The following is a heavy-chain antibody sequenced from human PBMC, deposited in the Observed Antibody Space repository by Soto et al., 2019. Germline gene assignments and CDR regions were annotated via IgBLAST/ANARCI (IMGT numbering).Heavy chain of an antibody. Sequence: KGLEWVSAISGSGGSTYYADSVKGRFTISRDNSKNTLYLQMNSLRAEDTAVYYCAKDPRMRSSSLNWFDPWGQGTLVTVSS. CDR2: ISGSGGST. J-gene: IGHJ5*02. D-gene: IGHD6-13*01. CDR3: AKDPRMRSSSLNWFDP. V-gene: IGHV3-23*01.